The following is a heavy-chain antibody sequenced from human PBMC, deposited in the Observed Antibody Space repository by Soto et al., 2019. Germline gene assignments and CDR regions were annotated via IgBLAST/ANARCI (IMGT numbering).Heavy chain of an antibody. V-gene: IGHV1-3*01. J-gene: IGHJ6*03. CDR3: ARDVISGPSYPTAMDV. D-gene: IGHD1-26*01. CDR1: GYTFTSYP. Sequence: GAPVKVSCKASGYTFTSYPMHWVRQAPGQSLEWMGWINGGNGNTRYSQKFQGRVTITRDTSASTAYMELSSLRSEDTAVYYCARDVISGPSYPTAMDVWGKGTTVTVSS. CDR2: INGGNGNT.